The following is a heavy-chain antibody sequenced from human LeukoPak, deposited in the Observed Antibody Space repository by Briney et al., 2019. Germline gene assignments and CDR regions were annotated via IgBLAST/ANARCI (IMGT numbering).Heavy chain of an antibody. Sequence: GGSLRLSCSASGFTFSSYAMYWVRQAPGKGLEYVSVISNNGGSTYYADFVKGRFTISRDNSKNTLYLQMSSLRPEDTAVYYCVATTVKNWGQGTLVTVSS. V-gene: IGHV3-64D*06. J-gene: IGHJ4*02. CDR1: GFTFSSYA. CDR3: VATTVKN. CDR2: ISNNGGST. D-gene: IGHD4-17*01.